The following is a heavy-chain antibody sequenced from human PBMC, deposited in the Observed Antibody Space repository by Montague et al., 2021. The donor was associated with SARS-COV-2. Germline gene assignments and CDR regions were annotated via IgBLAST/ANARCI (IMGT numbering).Heavy chain of an antibody. D-gene: IGHD3-16*01. CDR1: GGSIANSNKY. V-gene: IGHV4-39*07. J-gene: IGHJ4*02. Sequence: SETLSLTCTVSGGSIANSNKYWGWVRQPPGKGLEWIGSVLYTGTPYYHPSLTTRVTISLDTSKNQFSLKMYSVTAADTATYFCVAGGVSAKAGDYWGQGTLVTVSS. CDR2: VLYTGTP. CDR3: VAGGVSAKAGDY.